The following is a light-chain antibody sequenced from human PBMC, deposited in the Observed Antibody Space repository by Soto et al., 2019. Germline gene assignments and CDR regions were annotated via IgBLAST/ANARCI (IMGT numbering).Light chain of an antibody. CDR1: SSDVGGYNY. CDR2: DVS. CDR3: SSYTSSSNRV. V-gene: IGLV2-14*01. J-gene: IGLJ3*02. Sequence: QSALTQPASVSGSPGQWITISCTGTSSDVGGYNYVSWYQQHPGKAPKLMIYDVSNRPSGVSNRFSGSKSGTTASLTISGLQAEDEDDYYCSSYTSSSNRVFGGGTKLTVL.